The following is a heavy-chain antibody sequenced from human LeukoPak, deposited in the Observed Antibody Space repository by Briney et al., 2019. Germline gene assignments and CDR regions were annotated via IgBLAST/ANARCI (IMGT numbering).Heavy chain of an antibody. J-gene: IGHJ5*01. CDR3: ARQPSLSYCASGTCWFDS. CDR2: IFYSGRT. V-gene: IGHV4-39*01. CDR1: GGSISTSSYY. D-gene: IGHD2-8*01. Sequence: SETLSLTCTVSGGSISTSSYYWGWIRQPPGKGLDWIGSIFYSGRTYYNPSLKSRVTISVDTSKNQFSLKLSSMTAADTAIYSCARQPSLSYCASGTCWFDSWGQGTLVTVSS.